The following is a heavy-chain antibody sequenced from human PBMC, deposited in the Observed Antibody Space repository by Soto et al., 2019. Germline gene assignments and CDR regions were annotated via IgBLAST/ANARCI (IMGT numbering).Heavy chain of an antibody. V-gene: IGHV6-1*01. D-gene: IGHD1-26*01. J-gene: IGHJ6*02. CDR3: ARDPKSGSYYPYYYYGMDV. CDR2: TYYRSKWYN. CDR1: GDSVSSNSAA. Sequence: PSQTLSLTCAISGDSVSSNSAAWNWIRQSPSRGLEWLGRTYYRSKWYNDYAVSVKSRITINPDTSKNQFSLQLNSVTPEDTAVYYCARDPKSGSYYPYYYYGMDVWGQGTQVTVSS.